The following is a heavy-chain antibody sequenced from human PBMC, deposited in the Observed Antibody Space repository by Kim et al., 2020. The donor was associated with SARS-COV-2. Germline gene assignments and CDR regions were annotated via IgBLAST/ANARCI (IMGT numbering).Heavy chain of an antibody. CDR1: GYTFTSYA. V-gene: IGHV1-3*01. Sequence: ASVKVSCKASGYTFTSYAMHWVRQAPGQRLEWMGWINAGNGNTKYSQKFQGRVTITRDTSASTAYMELSSLRSEYTAVYYCARTATPGRYFDLWGRGTLVTVSS. CDR3: ARTATPGRYFDL. J-gene: IGHJ2*01. D-gene: IGHD1-26*01. CDR2: INAGNGNT.